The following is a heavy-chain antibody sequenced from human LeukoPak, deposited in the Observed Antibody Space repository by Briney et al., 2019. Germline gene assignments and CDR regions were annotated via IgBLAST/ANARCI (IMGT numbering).Heavy chain of an antibody. CDR1: GFTFSSYA. CDR2: ISGSGGST. V-gene: IGHV3-23*01. Sequence: PGGSLRLSCAASGFTFSSYAMSWVRQAPGKGLEWVSAISGSGGSTYYADSVKGRFTISRDNSKNTLYLQMNSLRAEDTAVYYCARPYYYDNSAYYYDYWGQGTLVTVSS. J-gene: IGHJ4*02. D-gene: IGHD3-22*01. CDR3: ARPYYYDNSAYYYDY.